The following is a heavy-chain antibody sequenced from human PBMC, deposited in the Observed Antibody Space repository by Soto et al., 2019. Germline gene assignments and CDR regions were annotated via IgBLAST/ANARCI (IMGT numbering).Heavy chain of an antibody. D-gene: IGHD3-3*02. Sequence: GGSLRLSCAASGFTFSSYAMSWARQAPGKWLEWVSAISGSGGSTYYADSVKGRFTISRDNSKNTLYLQMNSLRAEDTAVYYCAKALTFLEWLSGAFDIWGQGTMVTVSS. V-gene: IGHV3-23*01. CDR3: AKALTFLEWLSGAFDI. CDR1: GFTFSSYA. CDR2: ISGSGGST. J-gene: IGHJ3*02.